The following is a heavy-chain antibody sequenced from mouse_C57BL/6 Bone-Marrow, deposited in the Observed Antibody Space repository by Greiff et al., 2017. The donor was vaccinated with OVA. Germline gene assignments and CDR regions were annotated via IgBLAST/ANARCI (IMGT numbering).Heavy chain of an antibody. CDR3: ARRHITTVVMDY. J-gene: IGHJ2*01. V-gene: IGHV5-12*01. D-gene: IGHD1-1*01. Sequence: EVMLVESGGGLVQPGGSLKLSCAASGFTFSDYYMYWVRQTPEKRLEWVAYISNGGGSTYYPDTVKGRFTISRDNAKNTLYLQMSRLKSEDTAMYYCARRHITTVVMDYWGQGTTLTVSS. CDR2: ISNGGGST. CDR1: GFTFSDYY.